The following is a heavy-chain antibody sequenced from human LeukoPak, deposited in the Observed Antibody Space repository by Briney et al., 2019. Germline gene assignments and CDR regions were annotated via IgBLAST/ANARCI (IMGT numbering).Heavy chain of an antibody. Sequence: GGSLRLSCAASGFTFSSYAMSWVRQAPGKGLEWVSAISGSGGSTYYADSVKGRFTISRDNSKNTLYLQMYSLRAEDTAVYYCAKAGSARVGYFDYWGQGTLVTVSS. CDR1: GFTFSSYA. J-gene: IGHJ4*02. D-gene: IGHD1-26*01. CDR2: ISGSGGST. V-gene: IGHV3-23*01. CDR3: AKAGSARVGYFDY.